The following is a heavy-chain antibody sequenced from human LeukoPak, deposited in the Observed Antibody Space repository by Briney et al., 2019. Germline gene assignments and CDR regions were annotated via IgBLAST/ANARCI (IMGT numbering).Heavy chain of an antibody. CDR3: AREAEDRGAFDI. V-gene: IGHV3-64*01. J-gene: IGHJ3*02. CDR2: ISSNGGST. CDR1: GFTFSSYA. D-gene: IGHD1-14*01. Sequence: PGGSLRLSCAASGFTFSSYAMHWVRQAPGKGLEYVSAISSNGGSTYYANSVKGRFTISRDNSRNTLYLQMGSLRAEDMAVYYCAREAEDRGAFDIWGQGTMVTVSS.